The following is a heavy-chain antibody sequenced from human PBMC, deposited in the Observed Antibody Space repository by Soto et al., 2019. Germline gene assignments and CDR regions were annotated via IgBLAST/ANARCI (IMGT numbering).Heavy chain of an antibody. Sequence: EVQLLESGGGLVQPGGSLRLSCAASGFTFSSYTMSWVRQAPGKGLEWVSTISSSYSTYYADSGKGRFTISRDNSKIWLCLQMNSLRAEVTAIYYCAKWDCWCQGTLVTVSS. CDR3: AKWDC. CDR1: GFTFSSYT. V-gene: IGHV3-23*01. J-gene: IGHJ4*02. CDR2: ISSSYST.